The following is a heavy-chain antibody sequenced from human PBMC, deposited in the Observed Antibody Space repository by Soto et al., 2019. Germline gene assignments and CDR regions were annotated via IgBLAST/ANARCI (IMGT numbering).Heavy chain of an antibody. D-gene: IGHD2-2*01. CDR3: APDRRVVPPAIYQDWFDP. Sequence: ASVKVSCKASGYTFTSYGISWVRQAPGQGXEWMGWISAYNGNTNYAQKLQGRVTMTTDTSTSTAYMELRSLRSDDTAVYYCAPDRRVVPPAIYQDWFDPWGKGPLVTVSS. J-gene: IGHJ5*02. V-gene: IGHV1-18*04. CDR1: GYTFTSYG. CDR2: ISAYNGNT.